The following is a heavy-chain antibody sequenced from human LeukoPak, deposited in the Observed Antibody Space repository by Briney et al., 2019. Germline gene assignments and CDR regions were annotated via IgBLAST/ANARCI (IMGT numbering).Heavy chain of an antibody. D-gene: IGHD6-19*01. Sequence: GSLRLSCAASGFTFNSYSMNWVRQAPGEGLEWISYITRSSTTIHYADSVKGRFTISRDNAKNSLYLQMNSLRDEDTAVYYCARMYTSGWYLDYLGQGTLVTVSS. V-gene: IGHV3-48*02. CDR1: GFTFNSYS. J-gene: IGHJ4*02. CDR3: ARMYTSGWYLDY. CDR2: ITRSSTTI.